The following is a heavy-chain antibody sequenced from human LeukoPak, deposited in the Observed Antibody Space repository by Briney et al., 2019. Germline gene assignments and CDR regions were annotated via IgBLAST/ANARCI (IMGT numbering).Heavy chain of an antibody. J-gene: IGHJ4*02. V-gene: IGHV3-15*01. D-gene: IGHD6-13*01. Sequence: GGSLRLSCAASGFAFSNTWMTWVRQAPGKGLEWVGRIKSKTDGGTTDHAAPVKGRFTVSRDDSKNTLYLQMNSLKTEDTAVYYCNTGRSSSCLDCWGQGTLVTVSS. CDR2: IKSKTDGGTT. CDR1: GFAFSNTW. CDR3: NTGRSSSCLDC.